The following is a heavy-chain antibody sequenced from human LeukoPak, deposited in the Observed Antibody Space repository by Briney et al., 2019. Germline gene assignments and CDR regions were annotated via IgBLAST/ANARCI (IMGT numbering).Heavy chain of an antibody. J-gene: IGHJ3*02. CDR1: GYTFTGYY. CDR2: INPNSGGT. Sequence: ASVKVSCKASGYTFTGYYMHWVRQAPGQGLEWMGWINPNSGGTNYAQKFQGRVTMTRDTSVSTAYMELSSLRSEDTAVYYCATGYCGGDCYSLAFDIWGQGTMVTVSS. CDR3: ATGYCGGDCYSLAFDI. V-gene: IGHV1-2*02. D-gene: IGHD2-21*02.